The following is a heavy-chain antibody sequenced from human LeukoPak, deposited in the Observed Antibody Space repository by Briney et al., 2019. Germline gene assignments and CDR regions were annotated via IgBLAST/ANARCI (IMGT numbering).Heavy chain of an antibody. Sequence: GGSLRLSCGASGFSFSAYAMTWIRRAPGKRLEWVATISGSGSCTYYSDSVRGRFAISRDNSKNTVYLQMNRLRLDDTALYYCAKGAWEDVLMTTFRDRNLYFDSWGQGTLVTVSS. V-gene: IGHV3-23*01. D-gene: IGHD3-10*02. CDR1: GFSFSAYA. CDR2: ISGSGSCT. J-gene: IGHJ4*02. CDR3: AKGAWEDVLMTTFRDRNLYFDS.